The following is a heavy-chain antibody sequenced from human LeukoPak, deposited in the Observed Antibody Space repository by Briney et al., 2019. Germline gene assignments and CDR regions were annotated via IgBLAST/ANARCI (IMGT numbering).Heavy chain of an antibody. CDR2: IYSGGST. CDR3: ARDVDSSGWYSGRIYYYMDV. D-gene: IGHD6-19*01. Sequence: GGSLRLSCAASGFTVSSNYMSWVRQAPGKGLEWVSVIYSGGSTYYADSVKGRFTISRDNSKNTLYLQMNSLRAEDTAVYYCARDVDSSGWYSGRIYYYMDVWGKGTTVTVSS. J-gene: IGHJ6*03. CDR1: GFTVSSNY. V-gene: IGHV3-53*01.